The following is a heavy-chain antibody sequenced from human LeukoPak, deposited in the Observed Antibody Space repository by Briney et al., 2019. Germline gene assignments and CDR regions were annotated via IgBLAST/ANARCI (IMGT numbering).Heavy chain of an antibody. CDR2: IYYSGST. Sequence: AETLSLTCTVSGGSISSSSYYWGWLRQPPGKGLEWIGSIYYSGSTYYNPSLKSRVTIPVDTSKNQFSLKLSSVTAADTAVYYCARKGIAVAGTGDYWGQGTLATVSS. CDR3: ARKGIAVAGTGDY. V-gene: IGHV4-39*01. J-gene: IGHJ4*02. D-gene: IGHD6-19*01. CDR1: GGSISSSSYY.